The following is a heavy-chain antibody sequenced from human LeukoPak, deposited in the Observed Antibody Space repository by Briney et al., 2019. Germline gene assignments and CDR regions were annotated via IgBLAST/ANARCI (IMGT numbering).Heavy chain of an antibody. CDR3: ARDPGTTMVRGVKDYYMDV. J-gene: IGHJ6*03. CDR2: ITPSGGTI. CDR1: NYTFTTSY. Sequence: ASVKVSCKPSNYTFTTSYMHWVRQAPGQGLEWMGMITPSGGTIRYAQNFQGRITVTRDTSTSTVYMELSSLRSEDTAVYYCARDPGTTMVRGVKDYYMDVWGKGTTVTVSS. V-gene: IGHV1-46*01. D-gene: IGHD3-10*01.